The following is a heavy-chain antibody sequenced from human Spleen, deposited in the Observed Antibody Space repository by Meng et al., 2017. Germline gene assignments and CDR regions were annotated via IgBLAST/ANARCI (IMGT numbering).Heavy chain of an antibody. CDR3: AKDLSTGPTGGFDP. Sequence: EVQLLESGGGLVQPGVSLRLSCAASGFTFSSYAMSWVRQAPGKGLEWVSAISGSGGSTYYADSVKGRFTISRDNSKNTVYLQMNSLRVEDTAVYYCAKDLSTGPTGGFDPWGQGTLVTVSS. CDR2: ISGSGGST. J-gene: IGHJ5*02. CDR1: GFTFSSYA. V-gene: IGHV3-23*01. D-gene: IGHD2-8*02.